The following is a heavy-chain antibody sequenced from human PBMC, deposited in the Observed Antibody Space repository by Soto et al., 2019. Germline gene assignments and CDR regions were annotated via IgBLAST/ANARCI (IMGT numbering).Heavy chain of an antibody. CDR2: IIPILGIA. J-gene: IGHJ4*02. V-gene: IGHV1-69*02. D-gene: IGHD4-17*01. CDR3: ASWDGDYPRRGDY. Sequence: QVQLVQSGAEVKKPGSSVKVSCKASVGTFSSYTISWVRQAPGQGLEWMGRIIPILGIANYAQKFQGRVTITADKSTSTAYMELSSLRSEDTAVYYCASWDGDYPRRGDYWGQGTLVTVSS. CDR1: VGTFSSYT.